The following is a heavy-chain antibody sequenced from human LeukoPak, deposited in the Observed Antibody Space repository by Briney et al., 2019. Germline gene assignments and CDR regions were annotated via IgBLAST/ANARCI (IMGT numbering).Heavy chain of an antibody. Sequence: GGSLRLSCVASGIPFNTYSMNWVRQAPGRGLEWLSYISSSGGSIKYADSVKGRFTVSRDNAKSSLYLQMNSLRAEDTAVYYCARDTYDILTGYYKWAFDIWGQGTMVTVSS. CDR1: GIPFNTYS. V-gene: IGHV3-48*01. CDR2: ISSSGGSI. D-gene: IGHD3-9*01. J-gene: IGHJ3*02. CDR3: ARDTYDILTGYYKWAFDI.